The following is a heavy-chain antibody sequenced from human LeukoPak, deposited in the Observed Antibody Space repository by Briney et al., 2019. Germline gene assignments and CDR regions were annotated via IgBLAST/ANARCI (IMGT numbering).Heavy chain of an antibody. V-gene: IGHV3-20*04. Sequence: GGSLRLSCAASGFTFDDYGMSWVRQAPGKGLEWVSGINWNGGSTGYADSVKGRFTISRDNAENSLYLQMNSLRAEDTAVYYCARSRGAGPGAYFDYWGQGTLVTVTS. CDR2: INWNGGST. CDR1: GFTFDDYG. D-gene: IGHD6-19*01. J-gene: IGHJ4*02. CDR3: ARSRGAGPGAYFDY.